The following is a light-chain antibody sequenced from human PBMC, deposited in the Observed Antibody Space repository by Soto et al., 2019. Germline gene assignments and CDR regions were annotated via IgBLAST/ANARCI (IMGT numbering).Light chain of an antibody. J-gene: IGLJ1*01. CDR3: TSWTSSNSYV. CDR2: DVS. V-gene: IGLV2-14*01. Sequence: QSALTQPASGSGSPAQSITISCTGTSSDVGAYNYVSWYQQYPGKAPKLMIFDVSNRPSGISHRFSGSKSGDTASLTISGLQAEDEADYYCTSWTSSNSYVFGTGTKLPVL. CDR1: SSDVGAYNY.